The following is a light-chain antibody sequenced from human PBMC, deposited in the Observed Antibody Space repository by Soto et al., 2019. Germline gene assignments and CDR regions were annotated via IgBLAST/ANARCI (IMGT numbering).Light chain of an antibody. CDR3: CSFAGRTTSHL. CDR1: STDIGRYNL. CDR2: EVT. J-gene: IGLJ1*01. Sequence: QSVLTQPASVSGSPGQSITISCTGTSTDIGRYNLVSWYQQHPGKAPKLMIYEVTKRPSGVSNRFSGSKSGNTASLTISGLQADDAADYYCCSFAGRTTSHLFGTGTKVSVL. V-gene: IGLV2-23*02.